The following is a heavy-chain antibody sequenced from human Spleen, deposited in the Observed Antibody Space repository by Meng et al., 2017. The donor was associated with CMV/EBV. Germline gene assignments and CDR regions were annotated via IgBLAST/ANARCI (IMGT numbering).Heavy chain of an antibody. J-gene: IGHJ4*02. Sequence: GESLKISCAASGFTFDDYTMHWVRQAPGKGLEWVSLISWDGDSTNYADSVKGRFTISRDNSKNSLYLQMNSLRAEDTAIYYCATTVTTWEDYLGQGTLVTVSS. CDR2: ISWDGDST. CDR3: ATTVTTWEDY. D-gene: IGHD4-17*01. V-gene: IGHV3-43*01. CDR1: GFTFDDYT.